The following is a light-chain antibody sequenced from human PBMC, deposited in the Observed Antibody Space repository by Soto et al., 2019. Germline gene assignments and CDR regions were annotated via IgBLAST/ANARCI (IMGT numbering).Light chain of an antibody. J-gene: IGLJ2*01. CDR2: EVS. Sequence: QSALTQPPSASGSPGQSVTISCTGSSRDVGGYNYVSWYQQHPGKAPKIMIYEVSKRPSGVPDRFSGSKSGNTASLTVSGLQAEDEADYYCSSYAGSNNLVFGGGTKVTVL. V-gene: IGLV2-8*01. CDR1: SRDVGGYNY. CDR3: SSYAGSNNLV.